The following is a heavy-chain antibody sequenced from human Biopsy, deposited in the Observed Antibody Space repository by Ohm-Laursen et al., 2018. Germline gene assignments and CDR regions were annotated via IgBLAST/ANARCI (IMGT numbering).Heavy chain of an antibody. CDR1: GGSVSDSLHF. CDR2: VYYNGNT. J-gene: IGHJ3*02. D-gene: IGHD6-13*01. CDR3: ARHIGSSWGWAFDI. Sequence: SETLSLTCTVSGGSVSDSLHFWSWIRQAPGKGLEWIGYVYYNGNTNYSPSLKSRATISIDTSKDRFSLKLTSVTAADTAVYYCARHIGSSWGWAFDIWGRGTMVTVSS. V-gene: IGHV4-61*01.